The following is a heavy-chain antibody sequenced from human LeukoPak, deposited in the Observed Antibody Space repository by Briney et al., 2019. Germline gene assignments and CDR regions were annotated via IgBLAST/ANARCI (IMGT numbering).Heavy chain of an antibody. CDR2: IYHSGST. Sequence: PSGTLSLTCAVSGGSISSSNWWSWVRQPPGKGLEWIGEIYHSGSTNYNPSLKSRVTISVDKSKNQFSLKLSSVTAADTAVYYCARDPLGEEAHHFDYWGQGTLVTVSS. D-gene: IGHD4-17*01. CDR1: GGSISSSNW. J-gene: IGHJ4*02. V-gene: IGHV4-4*02. CDR3: ARDPLGEEAHHFDY.